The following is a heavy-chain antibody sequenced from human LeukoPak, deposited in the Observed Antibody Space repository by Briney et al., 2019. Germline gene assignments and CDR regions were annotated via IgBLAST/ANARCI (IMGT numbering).Heavy chain of an antibody. Sequence: GGSLRLSCAGTGFSFSNYGMFWVRQAPGKGLEWVAFIRFDGNSIYYTDSVKGRFTISRDNAKNSLYLQMNSLRAEDTAVYYCARGSGSHEHWGQGTLVTVSS. CDR2: IRFDGNSI. J-gene: IGHJ4*02. CDR1: GFSFSNYG. V-gene: IGHV3-30*02. D-gene: IGHD3-22*01. CDR3: ARGSGSHEH.